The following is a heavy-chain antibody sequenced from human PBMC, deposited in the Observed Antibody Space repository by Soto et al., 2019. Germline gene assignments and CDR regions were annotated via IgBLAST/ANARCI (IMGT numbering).Heavy chain of an antibody. CDR1: GGNFNSHA. V-gene: IGHV1-69*06. Sequence: QVQLVQSGAEVKKPGSSVKVSCKASGGNFNSHAINWVRQAPGQGLEWMGGFIPVLGTANYAQKFQGRVMITADRSKTTAYMELTSLISEDTAVYYCARGAFGGGYYANFDHWGQGTLVTVSS. CDR3: ARGAFGGGYYANFDH. D-gene: IGHD3-3*01. CDR2: FIPVLGTA. J-gene: IGHJ4*02.